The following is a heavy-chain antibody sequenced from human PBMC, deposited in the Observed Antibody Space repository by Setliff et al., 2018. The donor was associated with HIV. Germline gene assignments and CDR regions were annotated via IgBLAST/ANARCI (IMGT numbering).Heavy chain of an antibody. Sequence: PGGSLRLSCAASGFTFSSYSMNWVRQAPGKGLEWVSYISSSSSTIYYADSVKGRFTISRDNAKNSLYLQMNSLRAEDTAVYYCARVRAAARLGYFDYWGQGTLVTVSS. J-gene: IGHJ4*02. CDR2: ISSSSSTI. CDR1: GFTFSSYS. CDR3: ARVRAAARLGYFDY. D-gene: IGHD6-6*01. V-gene: IGHV3-48*01.